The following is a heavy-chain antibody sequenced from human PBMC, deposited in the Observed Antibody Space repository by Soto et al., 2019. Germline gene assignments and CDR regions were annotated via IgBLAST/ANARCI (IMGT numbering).Heavy chain of an antibody. D-gene: IGHD2-2*01. CDR2: ISAYNGNT. J-gene: IGHJ2*01. V-gene: IGHV1-18*01. Sequence: QVQLVQSGAEVKKPGASVKVSCKASGYTFTSYGISWVRQAPGQGLEWMGWISAYNGNTNYAQKLQGRVTMTTDTSTSTAYTELRSLISDDTAVYYCSRGRAAIIAPHFDLCARGTLVTVSS. CDR3: SRGRAAIIAPHFDL. CDR1: GYTFTSYG.